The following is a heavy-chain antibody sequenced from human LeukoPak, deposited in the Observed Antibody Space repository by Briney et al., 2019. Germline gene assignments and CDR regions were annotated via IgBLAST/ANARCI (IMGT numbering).Heavy chain of an antibody. CDR3: ARSRVLRYCSSTSCRLGYMDV. Sequence: ASVKVSCKASGYTFTGYYMHWVRQAPGQGLEWMGWINPNSGGTNYAQKFQGRVTMTRDTSISTAYMELSRLRSDDTAVYYCARSRVLRYCSSTSCRLGYMDVWGKGTTVTVYS. D-gene: IGHD2-2*01. J-gene: IGHJ6*03. CDR2: INPNSGGT. CDR1: GYTFTGYY. V-gene: IGHV1-2*02.